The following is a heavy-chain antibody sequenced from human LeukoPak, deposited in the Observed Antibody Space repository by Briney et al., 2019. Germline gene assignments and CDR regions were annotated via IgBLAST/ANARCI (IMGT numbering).Heavy chain of an antibody. CDR3: ARGSPVYYDFWSGYSSPYYYYYMDV. Sequence: SETLSLTCTVSGYSVSSDYYWGWIRQPPGKGLEWIGYIYYSGSTNYNPSLKSRVTISVDTSKNQFSLKLSSVTAADTAVYYCARGSPVYYDFWSGYSSPYYYYYMDVWGKGTTVTVSS. CDR1: GYSVSSDYY. V-gene: IGHV4-38-2*02. J-gene: IGHJ6*03. CDR2: IYYSGST. D-gene: IGHD3-3*01.